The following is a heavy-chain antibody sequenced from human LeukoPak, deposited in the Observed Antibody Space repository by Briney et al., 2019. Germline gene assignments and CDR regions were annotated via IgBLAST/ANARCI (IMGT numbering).Heavy chain of an antibody. V-gene: IGHV3-21*05. J-gene: IGHJ6*03. D-gene: IGHD3-10*01. Sequence: PGGPLRLSCAASGFTFSSYEMNWVRQAPGKGLEWVSYISSSSSYIYYADSVKGRFTISRDNAKNSLYLQMNSLRAEDTAVYYCARIGLFTYYYYMDVWGKGTTVTVSS. CDR3: ARIGLFTYYYYMDV. CDR1: GFTFSSYE. CDR2: ISSSSSYI.